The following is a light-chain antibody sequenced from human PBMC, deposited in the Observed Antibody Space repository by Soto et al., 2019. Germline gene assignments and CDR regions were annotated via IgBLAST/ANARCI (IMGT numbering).Light chain of an antibody. CDR1: QTIRVW. J-gene: IGKJ2*01. Sequence: DIQMPQSPSTLSASVGDGVTITCRASQTIRVWLAWYQQRPGKAPKFLIYDASNLETGVSSRFSGSGSGTEFTLTIRSLQPDDFATYYCQQYDSSSPTFGQGTKLEIK. CDR3: QQYDSSSPT. CDR2: DAS. V-gene: IGKV1-5*01.